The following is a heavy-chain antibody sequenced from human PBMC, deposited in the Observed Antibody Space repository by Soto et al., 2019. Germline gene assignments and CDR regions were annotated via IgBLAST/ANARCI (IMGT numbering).Heavy chain of an antibody. Sequence: QVQLVQSGDEVKKSGASVKVSCKASGYTFSNYGISWVRQAHGQGLEWMGWISGYNGLTAYAQNVQGRVTMTIDTPTTTVFMEMTGLRSNDTAVYYCARDEGIRGFDSWGQGTLVTVSS. CDR3: ARDEGIRGFDS. CDR2: ISGYNGLT. CDR1: GYTFSNYG. J-gene: IGHJ4*02. D-gene: IGHD3-10*01. V-gene: IGHV1-18*04.